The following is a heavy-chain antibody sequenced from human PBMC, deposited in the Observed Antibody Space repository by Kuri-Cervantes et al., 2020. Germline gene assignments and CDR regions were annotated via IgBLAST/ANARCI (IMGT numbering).Heavy chain of an antibody. D-gene: IGHD3-10*01. J-gene: IGHJ4*02. V-gene: IGHV4-31*03. CDR3: ARGRGILLWFGEFHFDY. CDR1: GGSISSSSYY. Sequence: SETLSLTCTVSGGSISSSSYYWSWIRQHPGKGLEWIGYIYYSGSTYYNPSLKSRVTISVDTSKNQFSLKLSSVTAADTAVYYCARGRGILLWFGEFHFDYWGQGTLVTVSS. CDR2: IYYSGST.